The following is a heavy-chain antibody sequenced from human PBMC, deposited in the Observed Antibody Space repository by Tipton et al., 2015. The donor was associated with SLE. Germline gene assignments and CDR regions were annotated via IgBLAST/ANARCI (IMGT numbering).Heavy chain of an antibody. CDR2: ISHSGGT. J-gene: IGHJ4*02. CDR3: AKLGYSYGS. CDR1: GGSFSGYY. Sequence: TLSLTCAVYGGSFSGYYWSWIRQPPGKGLEWIGEISHSGGTNYNPSLKSRVTISVDTSKNQFSLKLSSVTAADTAVYYCAKLGYSYGSWSQGTLVTVSS. V-gene: IGHV4-34*01. D-gene: IGHD5-18*01.